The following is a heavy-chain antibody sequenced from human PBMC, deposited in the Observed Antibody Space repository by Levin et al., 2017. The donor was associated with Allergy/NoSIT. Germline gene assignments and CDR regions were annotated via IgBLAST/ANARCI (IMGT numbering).Heavy chain of an antibody. CDR3: ARAGKYGSGSYTPYYYYMDV. V-gene: IGHV1-2*02. J-gene: IGHJ6*03. CDR2: INPNSGGT. Sequence: ASVKVSCKASGYTFTGYYMHWVRQAPGQGLEWMGWINPNSGGTNYAQKFQGRVTMTRDTSISTAYMELSRLRSDDTAVYYCARAGKYGSGSYTPYYYYMDVWGKGTTVTVSS. CDR1: GYTFTGYY. D-gene: IGHD3-10*01.